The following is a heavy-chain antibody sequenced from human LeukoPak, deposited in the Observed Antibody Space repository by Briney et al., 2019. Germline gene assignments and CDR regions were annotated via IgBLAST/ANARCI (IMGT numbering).Heavy chain of an antibody. CDR1: GFTFSSYE. V-gene: IGHV3-48*03. D-gene: IGHD3-10*01. Sequence: GGSLRLSCAASGFTFSSYEMNWVRQAPGKGLEWVSYISSSGSTIYYADSVKGRFTISRDNAKNSLYLQMNSLRAEDTAVYYCARDYYGSGSYYKSFDYWGQGTLVTVSS. CDR2: ISSSGSTI. CDR3: ARDYYGSGSYYKSFDY. J-gene: IGHJ4*02.